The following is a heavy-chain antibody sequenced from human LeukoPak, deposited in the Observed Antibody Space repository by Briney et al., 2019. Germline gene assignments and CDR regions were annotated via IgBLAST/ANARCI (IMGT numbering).Heavy chain of an antibody. CDR1: GFTFSSYW. CDR3: ARGSYDYGDYELGY. J-gene: IGHJ4*02. V-gene: IGHV3-74*01. D-gene: IGHD4-17*01. Sequence: PGGSLRLSCAASGFTFSSYWMHWVRQAPGKGLVWVSRINSDGSSTSYADSVKGRFTISRDNAKNTLYPQMNSLRAEDTAVYYCARGSYDYGDYELGYWGQGTLVTVSS. CDR2: INSDGSST.